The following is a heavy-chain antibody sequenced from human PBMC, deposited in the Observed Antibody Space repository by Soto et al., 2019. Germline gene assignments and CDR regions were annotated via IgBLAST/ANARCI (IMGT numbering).Heavy chain of an antibody. Sequence: SETLSLTCTVSGGSISSSSYYWGWIRQPPGKGLEWIGSIYYSGSTYYNPSLKSRVTISVDTSKNQFSLKLSSVTAADTAVYYCARNPVDYYDSSGYYWAELREFDYWGQGTLVTVSS. CDR1: GGSISSSSYY. J-gene: IGHJ4*02. CDR2: IYYSGST. V-gene: IGHV4-39*01. CDR3: ARNPVDYYDSSGYYWAELREFDY. D-gene: IGHD3-22*01.